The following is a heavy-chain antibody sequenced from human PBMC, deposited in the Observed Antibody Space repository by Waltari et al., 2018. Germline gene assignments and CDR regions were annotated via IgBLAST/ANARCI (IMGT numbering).Heavy chain of an antibody. Sequence: QVQLVQSGAEVKKPGASVKVSCKASGYTFTGYYMHWVRQAPGQGLEWMGWINPNRGGTNYAQKVQGRVTMTRDTSISTAYMELSRLRSDDTAVYYCARDPITMIVNWDWFDPWGQGTLVTVSS. CDR3: ARDPITMIVNWDWFDP. V-gene: IGHV1-2*02. D-gene: IGHD3-22*01. CDR2: INPNRGGT. CDR1: GYTFTGYY. J-gene: IGHJ5*02.